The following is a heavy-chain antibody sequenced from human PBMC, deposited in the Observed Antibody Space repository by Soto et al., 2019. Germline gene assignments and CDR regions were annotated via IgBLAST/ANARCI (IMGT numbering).Heavy chain of an antibody. CDR1: GFTFSSYA. CDR3: ARRSRSDFWSGYYTGNFYYYYGMDV. D-gene: IGHD3-3*01. Sequence: EVQLLESGGGLVQPGGSLRLSCAASGFTFSSYAMSWVRQAPGKGLEWVSAISGSGGSTYYADSVKGRFTISRDNSKNSLYLQMNSLRAEDTAVYYCARRSRSDFWSGYYTGNFYYYYGMDVWGQGTTVTVSS. J-gene: IGHJ6*02. CDR2: ISGSGGST. V-gene: IGHV3-23*01.